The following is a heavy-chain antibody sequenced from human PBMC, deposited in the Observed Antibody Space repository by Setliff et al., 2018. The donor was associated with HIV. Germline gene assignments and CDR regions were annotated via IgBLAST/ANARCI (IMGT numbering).Heavy chain of an antibody. D-gene: IGHD2-15*01. CDR1: GGSFSLYY. V-gene: IGHV4-34*09. J-gene: IGHJ4*02. Sequence: LSLTCAVYGGSFSLYYWSWLRQSPGKGLEWIGEIRQDGSANYNPSLKSRVTISVDTSKNQFSLKLSSVTAADTAVYYCARSYCSGGSCYQAPFDYWGQGTLVTVSS. CDR2: IRQDGSA. CDR3: ARSYCSGGSCYQAPFDY.